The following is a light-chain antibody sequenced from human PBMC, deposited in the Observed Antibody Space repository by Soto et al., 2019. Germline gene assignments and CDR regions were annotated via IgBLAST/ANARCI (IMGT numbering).Light chain of an antibody. CDR1: QDIRND. J-gene: IGKJ4*01. CDR3: QQRTNWPPLT. CDR2: AAS. Sequence: AIQMTQSPSSLSASVGDRVTLTCRASQDIRNDLGWYQQKPGMAPRFLIYAASNLQSGVPSRFSGSGSGTDFTLPISSLQPEDFAVYYYQQRTNWPPLTFGGGTKVEIK. V-gene: IGKV1-6*01.